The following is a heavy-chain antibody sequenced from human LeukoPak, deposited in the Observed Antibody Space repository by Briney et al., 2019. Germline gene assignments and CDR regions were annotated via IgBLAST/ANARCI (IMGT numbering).Heavy chain of an antibody. CDR3: ARYRYGGNSGEFDY. V-gene: IGHV4-59*01. J-gene: IGHJ4*02. CDR2: IYYTGTT. Sequence: PSQTLSLTCPLSTRSISSYYSSCIRPSPGKALEWVWYIYYTGTTNYNPSLKSRVTILVETPRNQFSLKLTSLTPADPPAFCLARYRYGGNSGEFDYWGQGTLVTVSS. D-gene: IGHD4-23*01. CDR1: TRSISSYY.